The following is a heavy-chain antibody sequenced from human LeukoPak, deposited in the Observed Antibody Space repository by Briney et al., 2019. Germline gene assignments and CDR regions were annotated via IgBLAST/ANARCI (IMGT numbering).Heavy chain of an antibody. CDR3: AREGRYYDSSGYYLEGAFDI. CDR1: GFTFSSYG. CDR2: ISYDGSNK. J-gene: IGHJ3*02. D-gene: IGHD3-22*01. Sequence: PGRSLRLSCAASGFTFSSYGMHWVRQAPGKGLEWVAVISYDGSNKYYADSVKGRFTISRDNSKNTLYLQMNSLRAEDTAVYYCAREGRYYDSSGYYLEGAFDIWGQGTVVTVSP. V-gene: IGHV3-30*03.